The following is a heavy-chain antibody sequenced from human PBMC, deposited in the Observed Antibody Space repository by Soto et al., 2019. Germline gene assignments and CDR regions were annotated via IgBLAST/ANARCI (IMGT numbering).Heavy chain of an antibody. J-gene: IGHJ4*02. V-gene: IGHV1-69*12. CDR2: IVPIVDTS. Sequence: QVQLVQSGAEVRQPASSVKVSCKTSVGTFSSYAISWLRQAPGQGLEWMGGIVPIVDTSTYAQKFQGRVTITAGESTSTAYMELSSLRSDDTDIYYCVRVVAIPGYPDNWGQGTLVTASS. D-gene: IGHD5-12*01. CDR3: VRVVAIPGYPDN. CDR1: VGTFSSYA.